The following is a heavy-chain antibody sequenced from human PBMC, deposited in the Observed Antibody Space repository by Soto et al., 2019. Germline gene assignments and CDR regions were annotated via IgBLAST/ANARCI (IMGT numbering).Heavy chain of an antibody. Sequence: PSETLSLTCTVSGVSISSVSLSPNYWGWVRQPPGKGLEYIGSDSYSGSTNYNPSLKSRVSISVDTSENQFSLKPTSVTTADTAVYFCARIPYTSASFDYWGQGALVTVSS. D-gene: IGHD3-16*01. CDR2: DSYSGST. CDR1: GVSISSVSLSPNY. V-gene: IGHV4-61*01. CDR3: ARIPYTSASFDY. J-gene: IGHJ4*02.